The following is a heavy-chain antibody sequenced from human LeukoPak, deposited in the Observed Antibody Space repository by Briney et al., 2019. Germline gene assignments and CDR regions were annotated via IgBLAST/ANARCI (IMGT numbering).Heavy chain of an antibody. J-gene: IGHJ4*02. CDR1: GLSFSNAW. CDR2: IKSKTDGGTT. Sequence: GESLRLSCAASGLSFSNAWMNWVRQAPGKGLEWVGRIKSKTDGGTTDYAAPVKGRFTISRDDSKNTLYLQMNSLKTEDTAVYYCSTTYYYDSSEGYWGQGTLVTVSS. D-gene: IGHD3-22*01. CDR3: STTYYYDSSEGY. V-gene: IGHV3-15*07.